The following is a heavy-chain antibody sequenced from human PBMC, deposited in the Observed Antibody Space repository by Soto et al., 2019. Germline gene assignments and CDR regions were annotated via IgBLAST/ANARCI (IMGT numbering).Heavy chain of an antibody. Sequence: WASVKVSCKASGYTFTSYYMHWVRQAPGQGLEWMGIINPSGGSTSYAQKFQGRVTMTRDTSTSTVYMELSSLRSEDTAVYYCARERLGRAVDYYYYGMAVWGQGTTVTVSS. J-gene: IGHJ6*02. CDR1: GYTFTSYY. D-gene: IGHD7-27*01. V-gene: IGHV1-46*01. CDR3: ARERLGRAVDYYYYGMAV. CDR2: INPSGGST.